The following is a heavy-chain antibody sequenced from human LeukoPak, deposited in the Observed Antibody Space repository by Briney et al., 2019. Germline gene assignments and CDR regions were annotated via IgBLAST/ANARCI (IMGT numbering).Heavy chain of an antibody. Sequence: SETLSLTCTVSGGSISSSYWSWIRQPAGKGLEWIGRIFTSGTTEYNPSLKSRVTMSVDTSKNQFSLTLTSVTAADTAVYYCARDFGFGSAWGQGALVTVSS. CDR2: IFTSGTT. CDR1: GGSISSSY. V-gene: IGHV4-4*07. D-gene: IGHD6-19*01. CDR3: ARDFGFGSA. J-gene: IGHJ5*02.